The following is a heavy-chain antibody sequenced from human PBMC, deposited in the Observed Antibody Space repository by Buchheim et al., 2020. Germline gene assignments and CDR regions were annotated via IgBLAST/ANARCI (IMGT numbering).Heavy chain of an antibody. Sequence: EVQLVESGGGLVQPGGSLRLSCAGSGFIFSSYEMNWVRQAPGKGLEWVSAISGSGGSTYYADSVKGRFTISRDNSKNTLYLQMNSLRAEDTAVYYCAKAAKSEVLRFLEWLLHPTDYWGQGTL. J-gene: IGHJ4*02. CDR1: GFIFSSYE. V-gene: IGHV3-23*04. D-gene: IGHD3-3*01. CDR3: AKAAKSEVLRFLEWLLHPTDY. CDR2: ISGSGGST.